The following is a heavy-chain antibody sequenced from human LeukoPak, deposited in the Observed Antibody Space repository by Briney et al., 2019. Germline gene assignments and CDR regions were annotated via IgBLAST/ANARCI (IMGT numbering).Heavy chain of an antibody. CDR3: ARLPASDVLLWFGEH. J-gene: IGHJ1*01. D-gene: IGHD3-10*01. CDR2: IYPGDSDT. Sequence: GESLKISCKGSGYSFTSYWIGWARQMPGKGLEWMGIIYPGDSDTRYSPSFQGQVTISADKSISTAYLQWSSLKASDTAMYYCARLPASDVLLWFGEHWGQGTLVTVSS. CDR1: GYSFTSYW. V-gene: IGHV5-51*01.